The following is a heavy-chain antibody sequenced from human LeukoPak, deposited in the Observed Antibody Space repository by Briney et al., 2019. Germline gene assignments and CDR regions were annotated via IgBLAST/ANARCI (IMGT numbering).Heavy chain of an antibody. CDR1: GFTFSGSA. Sequence: GGSLRLSCAASGFTFSGSAMHWVRQASGKGLEWVGRIRSKANSYATAYAASVKGRFTISRDDSKSTAYLQMNSLKTEDTAVYYCTRGGLGELPDMDYWGQGTLVTVSS. V-gene: IGHV3-73*01. CDR2: IRSKANSYAT. CDR3: TRGGLGELPDMDY. J-gene: IGHJ4*02. D-gene: IGHD3-16*01.